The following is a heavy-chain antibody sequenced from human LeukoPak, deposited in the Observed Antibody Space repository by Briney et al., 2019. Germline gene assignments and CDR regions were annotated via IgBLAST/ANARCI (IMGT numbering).Heavy chain of an antibody. J-gene: IGHJ6*02. V-gene: IGHV4-59*01. CDR3: ARDRTIYGSGSYYNDYYYYGMDV. CDR2: IYYSGST. CDR1: GGSISSYY. Sequence: SETLSLTRTVSGGSISSYYWSWIRQPPGKGLEWIGYIYYSGSTNYNPSLKSRVTISVDTSKNQFSLKLSSVTAADTAVYYCARDRTIYGSGSYYNDYYYYGMDVWGQGTTVTVSS. D-gene: IGHD3-10*01.